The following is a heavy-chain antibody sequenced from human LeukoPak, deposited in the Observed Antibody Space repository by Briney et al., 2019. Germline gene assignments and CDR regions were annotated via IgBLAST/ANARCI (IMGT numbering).Heavy chain of an antibody. CDR1: GGSSSSYY. CDR2: IYYSGST. J-gene: IGHJ4*02. CDR3: ARTSYYFDNSGYSYYFDY. Sequence: PSETLSLTCSVSGGSSSSYYWSWIRQPPGKGLEWIGRIYYSGSTNYNPSLKSRVTMSVDTSKNQFSLKLSSVTAADTAVYYCARTSYYFDNSGYSYYFDYWGQGTLVTVSS. V-gene: IGHV4-59*08. D-gene: IGHD3-22*01.